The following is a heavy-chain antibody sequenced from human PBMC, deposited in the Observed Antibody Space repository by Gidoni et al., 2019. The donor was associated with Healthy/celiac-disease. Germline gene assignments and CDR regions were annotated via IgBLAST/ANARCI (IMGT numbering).Heavy chain of an antibody. J-gene: IGHJ3*02. Sequence: EVQLVESGGGLVKPGRSLRLSCAASGFTFSSYSMNWVRQAPGKGLEWVSSISSSSSYIYYADSVKGRFTIFRDNAKNSLYLQMNSLRAEDTAVYYCARDGEYSPDAFDIWGQGTMVTVSS. CDR1: GFTFSSYS. CDR2: ISSSSSYI. V-gene: IGHV3-21*01. D-gene: IGHD7-27*01. CDR3: ARDGEYSPDAFDI.